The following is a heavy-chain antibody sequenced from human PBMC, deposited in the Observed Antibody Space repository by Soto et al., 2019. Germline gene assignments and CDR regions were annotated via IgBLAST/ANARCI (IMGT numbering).Heavy chain of an antibody. J-gene: IGHJ5*02. CDR2: IIPIFGTA. Sequence: QVQLVQSGAEVKKPGSSVKVSCKASGGTFSSYAISWVRQAPGQGLEWMGGIIPIFGTANYAQKFQGRVTITANKSTSTAYMEPSSLRSDDTAVYYCARDRVYDDGGSSGGTWGQGTLVTVSS. CDR3: ARDRVYDDGGSSGGT. D-gene: IGHD1-26*01. V-gene: IGHV1-69*06. CDR1: GGTFSSYA.